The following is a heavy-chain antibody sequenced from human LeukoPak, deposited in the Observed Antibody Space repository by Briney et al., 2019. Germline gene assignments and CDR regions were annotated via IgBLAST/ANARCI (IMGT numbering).Heavy chain of an antibody. Sequence: PSETLSLTCTVSGGSISGDYWSWIRQPPGKGLEWIGYIYYTGSTNYNPSLKSRVSISVDTSKNRFSLKLSSVTAADTAVYYCARVWQEGGSTSCFDYWGQGTLVTVSS. CDR3: ARVWQEGGSTSCFDY. V-gene: IGHV4-59*01. CDR2: IYYTGST. D-gene: IGHD2-2*01. J-gene: IGHJ4*02. CDR1: GGSISGDY.